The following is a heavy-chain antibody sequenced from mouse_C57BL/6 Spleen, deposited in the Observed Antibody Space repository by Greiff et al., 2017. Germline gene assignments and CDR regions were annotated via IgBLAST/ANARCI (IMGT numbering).Heavy chain of an antibody. CDR1: GFNIKNTY. Sequence: EVQLQQSVAELVRPGASVKLSCTASGFNIKNTYMHWVKQRPEQGLEWIGRIDPANGNTKYAPKFQGKATITADTSSNTAYLQLSSLTSADTAIYYCASLGYYYGSSYDFDYWGQGTTLTVSS. CDR3: ASLGYYYGSSYDFDY. V-gene: IGHV14-3*01. CDR2: IDPANGNT. J-gene: IGHJ2*01. D-gene: IGHD1-1*01.